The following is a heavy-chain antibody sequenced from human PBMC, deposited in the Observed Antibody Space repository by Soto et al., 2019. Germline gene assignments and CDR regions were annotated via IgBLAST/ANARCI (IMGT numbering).Heavy chain of an antibody. Sequence: TSETLSLTRAVVGGFGSRGKYXRCWIRQTPGKGLEWIGEMSHSGGTHFPPSLKSRVTISVDTSKNQSSLKMSSVPAADTALYYCERVERGTATTVVDAFDIWGPGTMVPVSS. V-gene: IGHV4-34*01. CDR1: GGFGSRGKYX. CDR2: MSHSGGT. D-gene: IGHD1-1*01. CDR3: ERVERGTATTVVDAFDI. J-gene: IGHJ3*02.